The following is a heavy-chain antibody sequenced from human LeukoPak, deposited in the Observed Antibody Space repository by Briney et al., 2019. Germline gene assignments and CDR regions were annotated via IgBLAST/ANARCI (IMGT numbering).Heavy chain of an antibody. D-gene: IGHD3-22*01. CDR2: IYTSGST. CDR3: ASISRYDSSGYYTD. V-gene: IGHV4-4*07. Sequence: PSETLSLTCTVSGGSISSYYWSWIRQPAGKGLEWIGRIYTSGSTNYNPSLKSRVTISVDTSKNQFSLKLSSVTAADTAVYYCASISRYDSSGYYTDWGQGTLVTVSS. J-gene: IGHJ4*02. CDR1: GGSISSYY.